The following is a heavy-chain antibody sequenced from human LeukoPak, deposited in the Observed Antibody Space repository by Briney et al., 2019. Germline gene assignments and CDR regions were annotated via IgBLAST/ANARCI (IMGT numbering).Heavy chain of an antibody. V-gene: IGHV3-43*01. CDR2: ISWDGGST. CDR1: GFTFSSYT. D-gene: IGHD3-10*01. Sequence: GGSLRLSCAASGFTFSSYTMHWVRQAPGKGLEWVSLISWDGGSTYYADSVKGRFTISRDNSKNSLYLQMNSLRTEDTALYYCAKDASGDGYFDYWGQETLVTVSS. CDR3: AKDASGDGYFDY. J-gene: IGHJ4*02.